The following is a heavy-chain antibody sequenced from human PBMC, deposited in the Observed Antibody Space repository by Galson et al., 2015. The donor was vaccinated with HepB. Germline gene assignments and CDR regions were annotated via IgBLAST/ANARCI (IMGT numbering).Heavy chain of an antibody. Sequence: TLSLTCTVSGGSISNYFCNWIRQPAGKGLEWIGRIYTSGSTNYNPSLKSRVTMSVDTSKNQFSLKLSAVTAADTAVYYCARDVGGYDYIGWFDPWGQGTLVTVSS. J-gene: IGHJ5*02. CDR2: IYTSGST. V-gene: IGHV4-4*07. CDR1: GGSISNYF. CDR3: ARDVGGYDYIGWFDP. D-gene: IGHD5-12*01.